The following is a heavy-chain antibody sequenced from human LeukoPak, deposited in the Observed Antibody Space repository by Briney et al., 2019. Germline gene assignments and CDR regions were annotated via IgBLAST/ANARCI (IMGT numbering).Heavy chain of an antibody. J-gene: IGHJ3*02. D-gene: IGHD5-18*01. Sequence: ASVKVSCKASGYTFTGYYMHWVRQAPGQGLEWMGWINPNSGGTNYAQKFQGRVTMTRDTSISTAYMELSRLRSGDTAVYYCARPRGYRDNDAFDIWGQGTMVTVSS. V-gene: IGHV1-2*02. CDR2: INPNSGGT. CDR1: GYTFTGYY. CDR3: ARPRGYRDNDAFDI.